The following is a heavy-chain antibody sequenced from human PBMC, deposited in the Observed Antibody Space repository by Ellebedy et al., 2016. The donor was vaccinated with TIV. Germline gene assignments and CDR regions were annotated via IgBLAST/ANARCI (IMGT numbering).Heavy chain of an antibody. J-gene: IGHJ4*02. CDR1: GFNFRSYW. CDR3: AKVTYYYDSSGLLGD. D-gene: IGHD3-22*01. V-gene: IGHV3-7*01. CDR2: IRQEGDEI. Sequence: GESLKISCAASGFNFRSYWMTWVRQAPGKGLEWVAKIRQEGDEIYYVESVKGRFIISRDNSKNTLYLQMNSLRAEDTAVYYCAKVTYYYDSSGLLGDWGQGTLVTVSS.